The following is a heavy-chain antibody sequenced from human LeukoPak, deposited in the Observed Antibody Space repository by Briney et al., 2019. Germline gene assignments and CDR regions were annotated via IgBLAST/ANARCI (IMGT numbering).Heavy chain of an antibody. CDR3: ARDPSYYYDSSGYYYAAY. CDR2: IWYDGSNK. CDR1: GFTFSSYG. J-gene: IGHJ4*02. Sequence: LGGSLRLSCAASGFTFSSYGMHWVRQAPGKGLEWAAVIWYDGSNKYYADSVKGRFTISRDNSKNTLYLQMNSLRAEDTAVYYCARDPSYYYDSSGYYYAAYWGQGTLVTVSS. D-gene: IGHD3-22*01. V-gene: IGHV3-33*01.